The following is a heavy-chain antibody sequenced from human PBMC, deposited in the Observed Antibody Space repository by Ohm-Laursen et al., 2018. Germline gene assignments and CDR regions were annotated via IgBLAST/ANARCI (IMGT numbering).Heavy chain of an antibody. Sequence: SETLSLTCAVSGHFISSGYYWCWIRQPPGKGLEWIGSMYHSGNTYYNPSLKSRVTISVDTSKNQFSLKLRSVTAADTAVYYCARDRRDYGDFYFDYWGQGGLVTVSS. D-gene: IGHD4-17*01. CDR1: GHFISSGYY. J-gene: IGHJ4*02. V-gene: IGHV4-38-2*02. CDR3: ARDRRDYGDFYFDY. CDR2: MYHSGNT.